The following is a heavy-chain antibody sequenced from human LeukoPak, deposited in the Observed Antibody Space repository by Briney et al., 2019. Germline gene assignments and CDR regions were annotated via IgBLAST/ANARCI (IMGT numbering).Heavy chain of an antibody. CDR1: GGSFSGYY. V-gene: IGHV4-34*01. Sequence: PSETLSLTCAVYGGSFSGYYWSWIRQPPGKGLEWIGEINHSGSTNYNPSLKSRVTISVDTSENQFSLKLSSVTAADTAVYYCARGVPDSLNTMIVVVNNFDYWGQGTLVTVSS. J-gene: IGHJ4*02. CDR3: ARGVPDSLNTMIVVVNNFDY. CDR2: INHSGST. D-gene: IGHD3-22*01.